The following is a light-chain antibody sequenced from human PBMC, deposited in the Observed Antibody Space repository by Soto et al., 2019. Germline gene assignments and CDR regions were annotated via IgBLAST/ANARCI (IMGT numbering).Light chain of an antibody. CDR1: QSVSSSY. CDR3: QQYGSSPT. J-gene: IGKJ3*01. CDR2: GAS. Sequence: EIVLTQSPGTLSLSPGERATLSCRASQSVSSSYLASYQQKPGQAPRLLIYGASSRATGIPDRFSGSGSGTDFTLTISRLEPEDFAVYYCQQYGSSPTFGPGTKVDIK. V-gene: IGKV3-20*01.